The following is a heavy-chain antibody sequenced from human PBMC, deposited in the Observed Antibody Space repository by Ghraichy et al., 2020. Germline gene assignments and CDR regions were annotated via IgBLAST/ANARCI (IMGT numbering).Heavy chain of an antibody. CDR3: ARCDAAFREFDY. D-gene: IGHD3-10*01. V-gene: IGHV1-69*06. Sequence: SVKVSCKASGGAAGGTFRSYAISWVRQAPGQGLEWMGGIIPVFERATYAQSFLGRVTITADKSTTTAYIELSSLRSEDTAVYYCARCDAAFREFDYWGQGTLVTVSS. CDR1: GGAAGGTFRSYA. J-gene: IGHJ4*02. CDR2: IIPVFERA.